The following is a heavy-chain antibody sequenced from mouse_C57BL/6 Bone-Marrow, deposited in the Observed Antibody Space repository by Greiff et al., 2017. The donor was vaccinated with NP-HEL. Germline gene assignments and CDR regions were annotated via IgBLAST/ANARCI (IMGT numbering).Heavy chain of an antibody. V-gene: IGHV5-4*01. CDR1: GFTFSSYA. Sequence: EVKLVESGGGLVKPGGSLKLSCAASGFTFSSYAMSWVRQTPDKRLEWVATISDGGSYTYYPDNVKGRFTISRDNAKNNLYLQMSHLKSEDTAMYYCARDDGKEAYWGQGTLVTVSA. CDR3: ARDDGKEAY. CDR2: ISDGGSYT. J-gene: IGHJ3*01. D-gene: IGHD2-1*01.